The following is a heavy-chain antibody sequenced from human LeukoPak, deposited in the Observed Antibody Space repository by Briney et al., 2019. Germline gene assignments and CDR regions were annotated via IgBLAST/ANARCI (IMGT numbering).Heavy chain of an antibody. CDR2: FYNSGRS. V-gene: IGHV4-59*01. CDR1: DDSISDYY. Sequence: MSSETLSLTCTVSDDSISDYYRGWIRRPPGKGLEWIGYFYNSGRSTYNPSLKSRVTISADTSKNHFSLKLNSVTTADTAVYYCTRGAGWLIDYWGQGILVSVSS. D-gene: IGHD3-16*01. CDR3: TRGAGWLIDY. J-gene: IGHJ4*02.